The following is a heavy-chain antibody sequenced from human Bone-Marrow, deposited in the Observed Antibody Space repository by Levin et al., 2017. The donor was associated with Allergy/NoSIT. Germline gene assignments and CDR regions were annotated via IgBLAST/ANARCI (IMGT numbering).Heavy chain of an antibody. D-gene: IGHD1-1*01. J-gene: IGHJ4*02. CDR2: ISGSGGVT. Sequence: GGSLRLSCATSGFTFSRFAMNWVRQAPGGGLEWVSAISGSGGVTYYADSVKGRFTISSDSSTTTVHLDMNNLRADDTAVYYCAKTTTRPAYYFDFWGPGTLVAVSS. V-gene: IGHV3-23*01. CDR1: GFTFSRFA. CDR3: AKTTTRPAYYFDF.